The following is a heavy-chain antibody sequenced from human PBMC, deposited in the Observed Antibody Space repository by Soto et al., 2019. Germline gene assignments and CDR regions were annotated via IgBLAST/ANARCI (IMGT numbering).Heavy chain of an antibody. D-gene: IGHD6-13*01. CDR1: GGTFSSYA. J-gene: IGHJ2*01. V-gene: IGHV1-69*01. CDR2: IIPIFGTA. CDR3: ARGGYSSSWRQNWYFDL. Sequence: QVQLVQSGAEVKKPGSSVKVSCKASGGTFSSYAINWVRQAPGQGLEWMGGIIPIFGTANYAQKFQGRVTITADESTSTAYMELSGLRSEDTAVYYCARGGYSSSWRQNWYFDLWGRGTLVTVSS.